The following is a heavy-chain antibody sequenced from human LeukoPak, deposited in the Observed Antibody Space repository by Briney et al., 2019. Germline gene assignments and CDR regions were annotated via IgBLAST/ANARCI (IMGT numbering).Heavy chain of an antibody. CDR2: ISAYNGNT. CDR1: GYTFTSYG. J-gene: IGHJ6*03. V-gene: IGHV1-18*01. Sequence: ASVKVSCKASGYTFTSYGISWVRQAPGQGLEWMGWISAYNGNTNYAQKLQGRVTMTTDTSTSTVYMELSSLRSEDTAVYYCARSWNYGNYYYYYMDVWGKGTTVTVSS. D-gene: IGHD1-7*01. CDR3: ARSWNYGNYYYYYMDV.